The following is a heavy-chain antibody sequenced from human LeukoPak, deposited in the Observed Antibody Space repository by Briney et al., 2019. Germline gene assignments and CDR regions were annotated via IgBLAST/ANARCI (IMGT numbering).Heavy chain of an antibody. J-gene: IGHJ4*02. CDR3: AREKSHHLPYTLDY. CDR1: GFIFSNYW. D-gene: IGHD1-14*01. V-gene: IGHV3-7*01. CDR2: IKQDGSEK. Sequence: GGSLRLSCAGSGFIFSNYWMTWVRQAPGKGLEWVANIKQDGSEKYSVDSVKGRFTISRDNAKNSLYLQMHSLRPEDTAVYYCAREKSHHLPYTLDYWGQGTLVTVSS.